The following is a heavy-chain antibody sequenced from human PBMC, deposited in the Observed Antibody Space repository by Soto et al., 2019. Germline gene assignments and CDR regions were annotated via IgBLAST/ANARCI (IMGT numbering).Heavy chain of an antibody. Sequence: PLQTLSLTCAISGDSVSDSSVSWNWIRQSPSRGLEWLGRTYYRSKWYNDYAVSVKSRITINPDTSKNQFSLQLNSVTPEDTAVYYCARDLRGSGPEDAFDIWGQGTMVTVSS. CDR2: TYYRSKWYN. CDR3: ARDLRGSGPEDAFDI. D-gene: IGHD6-19*01. J-gene: IGHJ3*02. CDR1: GDSVSDSSVS. V-gene: IGHV6-1*01.